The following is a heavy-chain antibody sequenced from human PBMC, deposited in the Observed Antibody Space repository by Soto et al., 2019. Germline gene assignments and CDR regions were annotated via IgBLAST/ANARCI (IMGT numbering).Heavy chain of an antibody. CDR3: TLRDDSSTGPIY. CDR1: GFSVTTSGKT. Sequence: SGPTLVNPTQTLTLTCTVSGFSVTTSGKTLGWIRQPPGKAPEWLALAYQYSPSLQNRVMFTKDTSKNQVVLTMTNVDPGDTATYYCTLRDDSSTGPIYWGQGIQVTVPS. D-gene: IGHD3-16*01. J-gene: IGHJ4*02. V-gene: IGHV2-5*01. CDR2: AY.